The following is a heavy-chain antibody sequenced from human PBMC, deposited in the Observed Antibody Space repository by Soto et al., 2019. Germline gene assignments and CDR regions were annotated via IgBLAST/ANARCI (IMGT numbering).Heavy chain of an antibody. CDR1: GASLGGFH. CDR3: ARSPLGYDYVRQTWREVGDSFDI. Sequence: SETLSLTCAIYGASLGGFHWTWLRQAPGKGLEWIGELIHGGSTNYNPSLKGRVSFSLDTSKNQFSLHLMSVTAADTAVYYCARSPLGYDYVRQTWREVGDSFDIWGRGTLVT. V-gene: IGHV4-34*12. J-gene: IGHJ3*02. D-gene: IGHD3-16*01. CDR2: LIHGGST.